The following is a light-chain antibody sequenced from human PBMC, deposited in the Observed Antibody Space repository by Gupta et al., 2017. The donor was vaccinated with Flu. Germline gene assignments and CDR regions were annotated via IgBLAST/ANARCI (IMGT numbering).Light chain of an antibody. V-gene: IGKV3-15*01. CDR1: QSDSSY. CDR2: GAS. CDR3: QHDNNCPLT. Sequence: PSSLSVSPRGRSSQSCRASQSDSSYMAWHQQKPGQTPRLLIYGASTRATGTPGRFSGRASGTDLTLTSSMLQSEDVAVYCCQHDNNCPLTFGQGTKVEIK. J-gene: IGKJ1*01.